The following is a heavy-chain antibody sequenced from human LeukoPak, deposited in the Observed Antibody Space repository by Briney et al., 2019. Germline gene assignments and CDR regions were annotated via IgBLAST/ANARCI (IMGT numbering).Heavy chain of an antibody. J-gene: IGHJ4*02. Sequence: ASVKVSCKASGGTFSSYAISWVRQAPGQGLEWMGRIIPIFGTANYAQKFQGRVTITTDESTSTAYMELSSLRSEDTAVYYCARDKLVTYYYGSGSHDADWGQGTLVTVSS. D-gene: IGHD3-10*01. CDR3: ARDKLVTYYYGSGSHDAD. CDR2: IIPIFGTA. V-gene: IGHV1-69*05. CDR1: GGTFSSYA.